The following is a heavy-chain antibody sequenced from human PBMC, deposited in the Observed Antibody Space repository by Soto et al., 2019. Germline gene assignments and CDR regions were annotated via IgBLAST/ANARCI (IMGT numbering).Heavy chain of an antibody. V-gene: IGHV3-53*04. Sequence: EVQLVESGGGLVQPGGTLRLSCAASGFTVSSNHMSWVRQAPGKGLEWVSVIYSGGSTNYADSVKGRFTISRHNSKNTLYLQMNSLRAEDTAVYYCARVNVAYCSSTSCYGPFDPWGQGTLVTASS. D-gene: IGHD2-2*01. CDR1: GFTVSSNH. CDR3: ARVNVAYCSSTSCYGPFDP. J-gene: IGHJ5*02. CDR2: IYSGGST.